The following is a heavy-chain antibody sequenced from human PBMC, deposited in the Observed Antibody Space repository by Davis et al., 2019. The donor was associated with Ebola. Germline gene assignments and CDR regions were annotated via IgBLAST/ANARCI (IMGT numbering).Heavy chain of an antibody. D-gene: IGHD5-12*01. CDR3: ARASGYATHYYYYGMDV. J-gene: IGHJ6*02. CDR1: GYTFTSYA. Sequence: AASVKVSCKASGYTFTSYAMHWVRQAPGQRLEWMGWINAGNGNTKYSQKVQGRVTITRDTSASTAYMELSSLRSEDTAVYYCARASGYATHYYYYGMDVWGQGTTVTVSS. CDR2: INAGNGNT. V-gene: IGHV1-3*01.